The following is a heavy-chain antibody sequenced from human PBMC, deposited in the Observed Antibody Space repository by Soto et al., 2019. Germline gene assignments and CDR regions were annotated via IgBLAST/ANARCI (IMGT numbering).Heavy chain of an antibody. CDR3: GRFGRAIFGVDLFDY. V-gene: IGHV1-18*01. Sequence: QVQLVQSGAEVKEPGASVKVSCKASGYTFTSYGVSWVRQATGQGLEWMAWISPYNGNTKYEQKFQGRLTMTTDTSTSTAYMELRSLRSDDTAFYYCGRFGRAIFGVDLFDYWGQGTLVTVSS. D-gene: IGHD3-3*01. CDR2: ISPYNGNT. CDR1: GYTFTSYG. J-gene: IGHJ4*02.